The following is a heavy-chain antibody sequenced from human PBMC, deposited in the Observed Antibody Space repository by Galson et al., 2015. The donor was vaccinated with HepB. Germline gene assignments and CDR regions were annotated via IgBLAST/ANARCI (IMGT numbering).Heavy chain of an antibody. CDR2: ISSSSTTI. Sequence: SLRLSCAASTFIFSTYSMNWVRQAPGKGLEWVSYISSSSTTIYYADSVKGRFTISRDNAKNSLYLQMNSLRGEDTAVYYCARGSAVAGNFDCWGQGTLVTVSS. CDR1: TFIFSTYS. CDR3: ARGSAVAGNFDC. J-gene: IGHJ4*02. D-gene: IGHD6-19*01. V-gene: IGHV3-48*04.